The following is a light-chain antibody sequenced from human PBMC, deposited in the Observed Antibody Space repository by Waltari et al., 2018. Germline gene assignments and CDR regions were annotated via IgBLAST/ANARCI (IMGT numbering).Light chain of an antibody. CDR1: QSLLHSSGNTF. J-gene: IGKJ1*01. CDR3: MQARQTPWT. CDR2: LVS. Sequence: DIVMTQSPLSLSVTPGEPASISCRSSQSLLHSSGNTFLEWYLQNPGQSPQLLIYLVSNRASGVPDRFSGSGSGTDFTLKISRVEAEDVGVYFCMQARQTPWTFGQGTRVEIK. V-gene: IGKV2-28*01.